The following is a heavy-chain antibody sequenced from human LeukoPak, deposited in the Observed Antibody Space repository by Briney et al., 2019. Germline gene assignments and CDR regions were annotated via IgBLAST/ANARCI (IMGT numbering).Heavy chain of an antibody. CDR3: ARGFQCHGDCYFDAIDI. J-gene: IGHJ3*02. Sequence: GGSLRLSCAASGFLFSTYEMHWVRQAPGKGLDWVAYISSNSATMWYADSVKGRFTISRDNAKNSLYLQMNSLRADDTAVYYCARGFQCHGDCYFDAIDIRGQGTLVIVSS. CDR1: GFLFSTYE. V-gene: IGHV3-48*03. CDR2: ISSNSATM. D-gene: IGHD2-21*02.